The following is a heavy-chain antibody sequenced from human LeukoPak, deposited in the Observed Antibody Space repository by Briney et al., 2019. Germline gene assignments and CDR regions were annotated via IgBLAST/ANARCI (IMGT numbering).Heavy chain of an antibody. CDR1: GDSVSSNSAA. D-gene: IGHD3-10*01. CDR2: TYYRSKWYN. CDR3: AKDSESVKAMVRGVINPYYFDY. J-gene: IGHJ4*02. Sequence: SQTLSLTCAISGDSVSSNSAAWNWIRQSPSRGLEWLGRTYYRSKWYNDYALSVRSRIVIDPDTSKNQFSLQLNSVTPEDTAVYYCAKDSESVKAMVRGVINPYYFDYWGQGTLVTVSS. V-gene: IGHV6-1*01.